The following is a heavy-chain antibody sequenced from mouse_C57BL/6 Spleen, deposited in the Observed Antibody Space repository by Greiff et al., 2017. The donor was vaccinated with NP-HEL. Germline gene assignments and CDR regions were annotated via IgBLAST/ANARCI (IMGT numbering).Heavy chain of an antibody. V-gene: IGHV1-39*01. CDR1: GYSFTDYN. Sequence: VQLKQSGPELVKPGASVKISCKASGYSFTDYNMNWVKQSNGKSLEWIGVLNPNYGTTSYNQKFKGKATLTVDQSSSTAYMQLNSLTSEDSAVYYCARSYYYGSSPYYFDYWGQGTTLTVSS. D-gene: IGHD1-1*01. CDR3: ARSYYYGSSPYYFDY. J-gene: IGHJ2*01. CDR2: LNPNYGTT.